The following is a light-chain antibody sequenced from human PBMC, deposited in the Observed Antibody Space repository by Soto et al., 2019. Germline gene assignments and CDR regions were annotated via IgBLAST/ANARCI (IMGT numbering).Light chain of an antibody. V-gene: IGKV3-15*01. J-gene: IGKJ4*01. Sequence: EIVMTQSPATLSVSPGERATLSCRASESVSSNLAWYQQKPGQAPRLLIYGASTRATGIPARISGSGSGTEFTLTISSLQSEDFAVYYCQHYNNWIASFGGGTKVDIK. CDR2: GAS. CDR1: ESVSSN. CDR3: QHYNNWIAS.